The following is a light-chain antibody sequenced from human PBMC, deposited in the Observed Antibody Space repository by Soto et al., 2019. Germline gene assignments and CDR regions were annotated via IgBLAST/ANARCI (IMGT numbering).Light chain of an antibody. CDR1: QSISSW. Sequence: DIQMTQSPSTLPASVGDTVTITCRASQSISSWLAWYQQKPGRAPKLLIYDASSLESGVPSRFSGSGSGTEFTLTISSLQHDDFATYYCQQYNSYPWTFGQGTKVDIK. J-gene: IGKJ1*01. CDR3: QQYNSYPWT. CDR2: DAS. V-gene: IGKV1-5*01.